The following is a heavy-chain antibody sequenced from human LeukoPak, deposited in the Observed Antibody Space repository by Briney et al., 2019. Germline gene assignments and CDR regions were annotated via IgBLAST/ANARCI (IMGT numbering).Heavy chain of an antibody. CDR1: GLSFSNCW. J-gene: IGHJ6*02. CDR3: ARYHPIYYDSSGNYYYGMDV. V-gene: IGHV3-7*01. Sequence: PGGSLRLSCAASGLSFSNCWMSWVRQTPGKGLEWVANINQDGSDKYYVDSVKGRFTISRDNAKNSVYLQMNSLRAEETAVYYCARYHPIYYDSSGNYYYGMDVWGQGTTVTVSS. D-gene: IGHD3-22*01. CDR2: INQDGSDK.